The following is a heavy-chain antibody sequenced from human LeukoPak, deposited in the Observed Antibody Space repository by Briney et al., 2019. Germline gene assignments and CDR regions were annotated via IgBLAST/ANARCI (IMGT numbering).Heavy chain of an antibody. J-gene: IGHJ4*02. D-gene: IGHD3-22*01. V-gene: IGHV3-11*04. CDR3: ARYYYDSSGYYYPLDY. CDR2: ISSSGSTI. Sequence: GGSLRLSCAASGFTFSDYYMSWIRQAPGKGLEWVSYISSSGSTIYYADSVKGRFTISRDNAKTSLYLQMNSLRAEDTAVYYCARYYYDSSGYYYPLDYWGQGTLVTVSS. CDR1: GFTFSDYY.